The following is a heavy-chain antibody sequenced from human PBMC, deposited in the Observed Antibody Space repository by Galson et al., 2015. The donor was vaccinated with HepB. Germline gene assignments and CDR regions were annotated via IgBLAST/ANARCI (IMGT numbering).Heavy chain of an antibody. D-gene: IGHD1-14*01. Sequence: SLRLSCAASGFTVSSSAMSWVRQAPGQGLEWVSFVRSGGATYYADSVRGRFTISRANSENTLYLQMNSLRAEETAVYYCARGSKVDTTTSYFDYWGQGILVTVSS. J-gene: IGHJ4*02. V-gene: IGHV3-23*01. CDR2: VRSGGAT. CDR3: ARGSKVDTTTSYFDY. CDR1: GFTVSSSA.